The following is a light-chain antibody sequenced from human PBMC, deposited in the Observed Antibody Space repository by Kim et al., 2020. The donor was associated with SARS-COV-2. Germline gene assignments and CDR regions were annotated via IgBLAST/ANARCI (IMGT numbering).Light chain of an antibody. J-gene: IGLJ3*02. Sequence: GQSITIACSGTSSDVGGYNYVSWYQQHPGKAPKLMIYDVSNRPSGVSNRFSGSKSGNTASLTISGLQAEDGADYYCSSYTSSSTWVFGGGTQLTVL. CDR3: SSYTSSSTWV. CDR2: DVS. CDR1: SSDVGGYNY. V-gene: IGLV2-14*03.